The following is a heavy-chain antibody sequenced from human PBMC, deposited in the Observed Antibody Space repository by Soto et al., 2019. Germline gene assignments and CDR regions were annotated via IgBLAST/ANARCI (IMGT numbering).Heavy chain of an antibody. Sequence: SETLSLTCAVYGGSFSGYYWSWIRQPPGKGLEWIGEINHSGSTNYNPSLKSRVTISVDTSKNQFSLKLSSVTAADTAVYYCARVAHGTAMYYYYGMDVWGQGTTVTVSS. J-gene: IGHJ6*02. CDR2: INHSGST. CDR3: ARVAHGTAMYYYYGMDV. CDR1: GGSFSGYY. V-gene: IGHV4-34*01.